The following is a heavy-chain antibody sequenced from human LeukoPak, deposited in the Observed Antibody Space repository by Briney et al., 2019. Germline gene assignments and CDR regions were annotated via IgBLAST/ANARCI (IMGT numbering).Heavy chain of an antibody. J-gene: IGHJ4*02. CDR2: INPSNSDT. Sequence: GQSLKISCKDFGYSFTSYWIAWVRQLPGKGLEWMGLINPSNSDTKYSPSFQGQVTISADTSITTAYLQWSNLKASDTAMYYCARRYTIFGVITIDYWGQGTLVTVSS. D-gene: IGHD3-3*01. CDR3: ARRYTIFGVITIDY. V-gene: IGHV5-51*01. CDR1: GYSFTSYW.